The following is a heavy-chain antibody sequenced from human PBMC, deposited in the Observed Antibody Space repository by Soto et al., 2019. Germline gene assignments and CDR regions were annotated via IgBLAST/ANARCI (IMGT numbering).Heavy chain of an antibody. CDR3: AKPSQGALYYYGMDV. V-gene: IGHV3-48*02. J-gene: IGHJ6*02. Sequence: GGSLRLSCAASGFTFSSFHMNWVRQAPGRGLEWVAYITSSSDTIYYSDSVKGRFTISRDNGKNSLFLQMNSLRDEDTAVYYCAKPSQGALYYYGMDVWGQGTTVPVSS. CDR2: ITSSSDTI. CDR1: GFTFSSFH.